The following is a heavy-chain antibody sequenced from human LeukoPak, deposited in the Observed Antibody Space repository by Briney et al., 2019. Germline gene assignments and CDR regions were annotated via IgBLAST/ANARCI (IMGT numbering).Heavy chain of an antibody. D-gene: IGHD2-15*01. V-gene: IGHV4-39*01. CDR3: ARTGMVGAADY. CDR1: GGSISTSDYN. J-gene: IGHJ4*02. Sequence: SETLSLACTVSGGSISTSDYNWGCIRQPPGKGLEWIGSINYSGNTYYNPSLKSRVTISVDTSKNQFSLKLSSVTAADTAVYYCARTGMVGAADYWGQGTLVTVSS. CDR2: INYSGNT.